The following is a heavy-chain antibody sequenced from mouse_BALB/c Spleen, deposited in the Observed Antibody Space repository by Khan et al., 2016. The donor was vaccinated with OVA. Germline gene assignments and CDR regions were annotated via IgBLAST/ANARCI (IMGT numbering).Heavy chain of an antibody. CDR3: ARPPYFSYTLDY. D-gene: IGHD2-10*01. V-gene: IGHV9-3-1*01. CDR1: GYSFTNYG. Sequence: QIQLVQSGPEVKKPGETVKISCKASGYSFTNYGMNWVKQSPGKALKWMGWINTYTGEPTYADDFKGRFAFSLETSANTAYLQINILKNEDTATYFCARPPYFSYTLDYWGQGTSVTVSS. CDR2: INTYTGEP. J-gene: IGHJ4*01.